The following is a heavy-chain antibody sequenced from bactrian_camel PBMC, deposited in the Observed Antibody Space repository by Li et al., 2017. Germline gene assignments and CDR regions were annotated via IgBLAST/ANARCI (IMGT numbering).Heavy chain of an antibody. V-gene: IGHV3S5*01. J-gene: IGHJ4*01. D-gene: IGHD5*01. CDR2: IFSDGART. CDR1: GHTDSTHM. CDR3: AADPSRELWVGYPPYKY. Sequence: HVQLVESGGGSVQPGGSVRLSCQASGHTDSTHMMGWFRQAPGKGLEWVSGIFSDGARTYYADSVEGRFTISIDNAKTTVYLQMNSLKPEDTAVYYCAADPSRELWVGYPPYKYWGQGTQVTVS.